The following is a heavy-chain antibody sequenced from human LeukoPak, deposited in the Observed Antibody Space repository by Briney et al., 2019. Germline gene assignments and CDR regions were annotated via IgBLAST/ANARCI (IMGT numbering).Heavy chain of an antibody. J-gene: IGHJ2*01. Sequence: ASVKVSCKASGYTFTGNHVHWVRQAPGQELEWMGWIDPKSGDTIYAQKFQDRVTMTSDTSINTAYMELSGLRSDDTAVYFCAKEADIVSFDLWGRGTLVTVSS. CDR3: AKEADIVSFDL. CDR1: GYTFTGNH. D-gene: IGHD2-15*01. CDR2: IDPKSGDT. V-gene: IGHV1-2*02.